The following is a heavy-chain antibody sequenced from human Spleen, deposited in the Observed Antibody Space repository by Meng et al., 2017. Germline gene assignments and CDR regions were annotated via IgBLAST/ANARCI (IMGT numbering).Heavy chain of an antibody. CDR2: IYSGSST. D-gene: IGHD3-16*01. CDR3: ARVLGPRYFDF. CDR1: GFTVSTNY. Sequence: EVQLVESGGGLVQPGGCLRLSCAASGFTVSTNYMSWVRQAPGKGLEWVSLIYSGSSTYYADSVKGRFTISRDNSKNTLYLQMNSLRAEDTAVYYCARVLGPRYFDFWGQGTLVTVSS. V-gene: IGHV3-66*01. J-gene: IGHJ4*02.